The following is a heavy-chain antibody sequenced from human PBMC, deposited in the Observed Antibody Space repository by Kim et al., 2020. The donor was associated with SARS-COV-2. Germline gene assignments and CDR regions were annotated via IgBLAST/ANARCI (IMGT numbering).Heavy chain of an antibody. V-gene: IGHV4-31*03. CDR1: GGSISSGGYY. J-gene: IGHJ4*02. Sequence: SETLSLTCTVSGGSISSGGYYWSWIRQHPGKGLEWIGYIYYSGSTYYNPSLKSRVTISVDTSKNQFSLKLSSVTAADTAVYYCARFVETYYDSSGYYQYWGQGTLVTVSS. D-gene: IGHD3-22*01. CDR2: IYYSGST. CDR3: ARFVETYYDSSGYYQY.